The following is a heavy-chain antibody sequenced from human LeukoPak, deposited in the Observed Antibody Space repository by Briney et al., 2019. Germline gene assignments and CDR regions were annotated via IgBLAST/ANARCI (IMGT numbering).Heavy chain of an antibody. V-gene: IGHV4-4*02. CDR1: GGSISSSNW. D-gene: IGHD6-13*01. J-gene: IGHJ5*02. Sequence: SETLSLTCAVSGGSISSSNWWSWVRQPPGKGLEWIGEIYHSGSTNYNPSLKSRVTISVDKSKNRFSLKLSSVTAADTAVYYCARGIAAAPKSWFDPWGQGTLVTVSS. CDR2: IYHSGST. CDR3: ARGIAAAPKSWFDP.